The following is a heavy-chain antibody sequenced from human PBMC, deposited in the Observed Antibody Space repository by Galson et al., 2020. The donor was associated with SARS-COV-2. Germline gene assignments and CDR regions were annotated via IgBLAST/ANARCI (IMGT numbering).Heavy chain of an antibody. CDR2: IYYSGST. V-gene: IGHV4-59*01. J-gene: IGHJ5*02. CDR1: GGSISSYY. D-gene: IGHD1-26*01. Sequence: ETSETLSLTCTVSGGSISSYYWSWLRQPPGKGLEWIGYIYYSGSTNYNPSLKSRVTISVDTSKNQFSLKLSSVTAADTAVYYCARGLVGATKAWWFYPWGQGTLVTVSS. CDR3: ARGLVGATKAWWFYP.